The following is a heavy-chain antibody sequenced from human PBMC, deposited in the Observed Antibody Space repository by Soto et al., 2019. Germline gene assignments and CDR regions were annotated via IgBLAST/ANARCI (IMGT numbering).Heavy chain of an antibody. CDR3: ATDFRRDFGVVPNWFDP. J-gene: IGHJ5*02. CDR1: GGSFSGYY. Sequence: PSETLSLTCAVYGGSFSGYYWSWIRQPPGKGLEWIGEINHSGSTNYNPSLKSRVTISVDTSKNQFSLKLSSVTAADTAVYYCATDFRRDFGVVPNWFDPWGQGTLVTVSS. D-gene: IGHD3-3*01. V-gene: IGHV4-34*01. CDR2: INHSGST.